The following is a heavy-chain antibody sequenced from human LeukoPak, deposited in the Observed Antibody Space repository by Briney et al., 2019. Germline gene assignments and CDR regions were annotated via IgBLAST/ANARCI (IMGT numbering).Heavy chain of an antibody. J-gene: IGHJ6*03. CDR1: GGKFSSYA. D-gene: IGHD2-2*01. Sequence: SVKVSCKVSGGKFSSYAISWVRQAPGQGLEWVGGIIPFFGTPYYAQKFQDRVTITADESASTAYMELSSLRSEDTAVYLCVLDQGRYFYYMDVWGRGTTVTISS. CDR2: IIPFFGTP. V-gene: IGHV1-69*13. CDR3: VLDQGRYFYYMDV.